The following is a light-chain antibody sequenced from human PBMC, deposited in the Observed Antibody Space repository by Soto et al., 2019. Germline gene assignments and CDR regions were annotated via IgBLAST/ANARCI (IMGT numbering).Light chain of an antibody. CDR1: QSVNRNY. Sequence: EIVLTQSPGTLSLSPGERATLSCRASQSVNRNYLAWYQQKPGQAPRLLIYGASSRATGIPDRFSGSGSGTDFTLTISRLEPEDFAVYYCQQYGRSPPRTFGQGTKVDIK. CDR2: GAS. CDR3: QQYGRSPPRT. V-gene: IGKV3-20*01. J-gene: IGKJ1*01.